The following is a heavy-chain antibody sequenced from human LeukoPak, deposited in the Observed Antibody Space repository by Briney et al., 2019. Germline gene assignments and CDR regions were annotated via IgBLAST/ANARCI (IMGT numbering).Heavy chain of an antibody. CDR1: GGSISSSTW. CDR3: SSMEVVSSDYMTPFDY. Sequence: PSETLSLTCTVSGGSISSSTWWNWVRQPPGKGLEWIGEIYHSGSANYNPSLKSRVTIAVDKSKNQFSLKLNSVTAADTAVYYCSSMEVVSSDYMTPFDYCGQGTLVTVSS. D-gene: IGHD3-22*01. J-gene: IGHJ4*02. CDR2: IYHSGSA. V-gene: IGHV4-4*02.